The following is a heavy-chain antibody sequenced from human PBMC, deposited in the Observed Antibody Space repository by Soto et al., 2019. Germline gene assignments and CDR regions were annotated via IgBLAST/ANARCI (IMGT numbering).Heavy chain of an antibody. Sequence: PGVSLRLSCAASGFTFSSYGMHWVRQAPGKGLEWVAVISYDGSNKYYADSVKGRFTISRDNSKNTLYLQMNSLRAEDTAVYYCAKDEKDIVVVPAAIAFDYWGQGTLVTVSS. CDR2: ISYDGSNK. J-gene: IGHJ4*02. CDR3: AKDEKDIVVVPAAIAFDY. D-gene: IGHD2-2*01. V-gene: IGHV3-30*18. CDR1: GFTFSSYG.